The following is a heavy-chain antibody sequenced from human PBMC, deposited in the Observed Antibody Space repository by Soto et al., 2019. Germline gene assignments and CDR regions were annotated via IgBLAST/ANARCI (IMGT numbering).Heavy chain of an antibody. CDR1: GFTFDDYA. V-gene: IGHV3-9*01. Sequence: EVQLVESGGGLVQPGRSLRLSCAASGFTFDDYAMHWVRQAPGKGLEWVSGISWNSGSIGYPDSVKGRFTISRDNAKNSLYLQMNSLRAEDTALYYCAKDLSRRGGATDYWGQGTLVTVSS. J-gene: IGHJ4*02. CDR3: AKDLSRRGGATDY. D-gene: IGHD1-26*01. CDR2: ISWNSGSI.